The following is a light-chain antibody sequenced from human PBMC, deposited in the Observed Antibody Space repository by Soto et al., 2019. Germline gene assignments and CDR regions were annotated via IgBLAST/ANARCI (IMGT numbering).Light chain of an antibody. V-gene: IGKV1-5*03. CDR2: KAS. CDR3: QHYNSYSEA. J-gene: IGKJ1*01. Sequence: DIQMTQSPSTLSGSVGDRVTITCRASQTICSRLAWYQQKPGKAPKLLIYKASTLKSGVPSRFSGSGSGTEFTLTISSLQPDDFATYYCQHYNSYSEAFGQGTKVELK. CDR1: QTICSR.